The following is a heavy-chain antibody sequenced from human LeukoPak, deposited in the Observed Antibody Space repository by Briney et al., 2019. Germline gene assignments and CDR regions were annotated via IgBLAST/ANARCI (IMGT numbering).Heavy chain of an antibody. J-gene: IGHJ4*02. D-gene: IGHD3-10*01. CDR3: AFLHGSGRPY. V-gene: IGHV1-69*05. Sequence: ASVKVSCKASGGTSSSYPISWVQQAPEQGLNWMGGIIPIFGTANYAQKFQGRVTITTDESTSTAYMELSSLRSEDTAVYYCAFLHGSGRPYWGQGTLVTVSS. CDR1: GGTSSSYP. CDR2: IIPIFGTA.